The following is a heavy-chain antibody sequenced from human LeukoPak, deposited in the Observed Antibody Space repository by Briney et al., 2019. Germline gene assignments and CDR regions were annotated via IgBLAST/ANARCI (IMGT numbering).Heavy chain of an antibody. J-gene: IGHJ6*03. CDR1: GYTFTSYG. V-gene: IGHV1-18*01. CDR2: ISAYNGNK. D-gene: IGHD1-26*01. Sequence: ASVKVSCKASGYTFTSYGISWVRQAPGQGLEWMGWISAYNGNKNYAQKLQGRVTMTTDTSTSTDYMELRILRSDDTAVYYCASSRAGATQGDYYYMDVWGKGTTVTVSS. CDR3: ASSRAGATQGDYYYMDV.